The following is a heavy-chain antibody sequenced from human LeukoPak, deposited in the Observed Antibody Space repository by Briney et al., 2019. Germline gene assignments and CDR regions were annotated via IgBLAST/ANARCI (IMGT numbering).Heavy chain of an antibody. J-gene: IGHJ4*02. CDR3: ARGRYYYDSSGYYYLDY. CDR1: GGTFSSYA. V-gene: IGHV1-69*13. D-gene: IGHD3-22*01. Sequence: SVKVSCKASGGTFSSYAISWVRQAPGQGLEWMGGIIPIFGTANYAQKFQGRVTITADESTSTAYTELSSLRSEDTAVYYCARGRYYYDSSGYYYLDYWGQGTLVTVSS. CDR2: IIPIFGTA.